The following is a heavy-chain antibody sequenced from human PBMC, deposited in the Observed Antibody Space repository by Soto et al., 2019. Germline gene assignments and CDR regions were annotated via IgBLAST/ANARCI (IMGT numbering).Heavy chain of an antibody. CDR2: FDPEDGET. Sequence: GASVKVSCKVSGYTLTELSMHWVRQAPGKGLEWMGGFDPEDGETIYAQKFQGRVTMTEDTSTDTAYMELGSLRSEDTAVYYCATDGGYCSSTSCYYYYYYGMDVWGQGTTVTVSS. V-gene: IGHV1-24*01. CDR3: ATDGGYCSSTSCYYYYYYGMDV. D-gene: IGHD2-2*01. CDR1: GYTLTELS. J-gene: IGHJ6*02.